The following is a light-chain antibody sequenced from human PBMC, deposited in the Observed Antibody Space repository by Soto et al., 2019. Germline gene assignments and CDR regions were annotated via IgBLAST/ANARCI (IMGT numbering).Light chain of an antibody. CDR2: LGS. V-gene: IGKV2-28*01. CDR3: QQSYSTPGAT. J-gene: IGKJ4*01. CDR1: QSLLNTNRLNY. Sequence: DFVMTQSPLSLSVTPGEPASISFSCSQSLLNTNRLNYLSWYLQKPGQSPELLIYLGSNRASGVPDNFSGSGSGTDFTLTISSLQPEDFATYYCQQSYSTPGATFGGGTKVDIK.